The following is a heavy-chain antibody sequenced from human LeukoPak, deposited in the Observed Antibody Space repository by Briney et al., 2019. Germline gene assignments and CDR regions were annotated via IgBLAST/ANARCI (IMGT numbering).Heavy chain of an antibody. J-gene: IGHJ4*02. D-gene: IGHD1-26*01. CDR3: ARGTGVGATAHYYFDY. CDR1: GGSFSGYY. CDR2: INHSGST. V-gene: IGHV4-34*01. Sequence: SSETLSLTCAVYGGSFSGYYWSWIRQPPGKGLEWIGEINHSGSTNYNPSLKSRVTISVDTSKNQFSLKLSSVTAADTAVYYCARGTGVGATAHYYFDYWGQGTPVTVSS.